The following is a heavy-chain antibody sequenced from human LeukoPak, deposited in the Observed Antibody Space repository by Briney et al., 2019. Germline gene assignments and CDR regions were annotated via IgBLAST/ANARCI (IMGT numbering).Heavy chain of an antibody. Sequence: GSLRLSCAASGFTFSSYSMNWVRQAPGKGLEWIGYIYYSGSTNYNPSLKSRVTISVDTSKNQFSLKLSSVTAADTAVYYCARVGSSWYGHYYGMDVWGQGTTVTVSS. CDR1: GFTFSSYS. V-gene: IGHV4-59*01. CDR2: IYYSGST. D-gene: IGHD6-13*01. J-gene: IGHJ6*02. CDR3: ARVGSSWYGHYYGMDV.